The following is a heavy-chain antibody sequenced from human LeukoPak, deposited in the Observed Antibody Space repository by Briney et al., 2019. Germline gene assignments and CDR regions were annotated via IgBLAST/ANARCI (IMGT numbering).Heavy chain of an antibody. CDR1: GFTFSDYY. J-gene: IGHJ5*02. D-gene: IGHD3-22*01. CDR3: ARDKAYYYDSSGPNWFDP. Sequence: GGSLRLSCAASGFTFSDYYMSWIRQAPGKGLERVSYISSSGSTIYYADSVKGRFTISRDNAKNSLYLQMNSLRAEDTAVYYCARDKAYYYDSSGPNWFDPWGQGTLVTVSS. CDR2: ISSSGSTI. V-gene: IGHV3-11*01.